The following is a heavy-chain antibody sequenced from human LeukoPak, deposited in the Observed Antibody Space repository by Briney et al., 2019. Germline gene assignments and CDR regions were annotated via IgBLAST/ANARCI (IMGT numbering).Heavy chain of an antibody. CDR1: GFTFSSYP. Sequence: GGSLRLSCAASGFTFSSYPLHWVRQAPGKGLEWVSSIPASGGSTYYADSVKGRFTISRDNSKNSLYLQMNSLRAEDTAVYYCAKESSGGWYFDYWGQGTLVTVSS. CDR3: AKESSGGWYFDY. CDR2: IPASGGST. J-gene: IGHJ4*02. V-gene: IGHV3-23*01. D-gene: IGHD6-19*01.